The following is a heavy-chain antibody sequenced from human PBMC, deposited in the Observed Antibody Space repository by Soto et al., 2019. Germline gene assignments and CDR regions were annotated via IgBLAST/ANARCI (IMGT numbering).Heavy chain of an antibody. V-gene: IGHV3-9*01. J-gene: IGHJ5*02. D-gene: IGHD3-16*01. CDR1: GFTFDDYG. CDR2: ISWNSGSR. Sequence: GGSLRLSCAASGFTFDDYGMHWVRQAPGKGLEWVSGISWNSGSRDYTDSVKGRFTISRDNAKNSLYLEMNSLRAEDTALYYCAKGSRFGHNWFDPWGQGTLVTVSS. CDR3: AKGSRFGHNWFDP.